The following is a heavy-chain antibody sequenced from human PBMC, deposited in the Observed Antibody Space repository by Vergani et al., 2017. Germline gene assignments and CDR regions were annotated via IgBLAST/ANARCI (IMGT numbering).Heavy chain of an antibody. Sequence: QVQLVQSGAEVKKPGASVKVSCKASGYTFTSYGISWVRQDPGQGLEWMGWISAYNGNTNYAQKLQGRVTMTTDTSTSTAYMELRSLRSDDTAVYYCARVPDLYIYGNYSFDYWGQGTLVTVSS. V-gene: IGHV1-18*01. J-gene: IGHJ4*02. CDR2: ISAYNGNT. CDR1: GYTFTSYG. CDR3: ARVPDLYIYGNYSFDY. D-gene: IGHD5-18*01.